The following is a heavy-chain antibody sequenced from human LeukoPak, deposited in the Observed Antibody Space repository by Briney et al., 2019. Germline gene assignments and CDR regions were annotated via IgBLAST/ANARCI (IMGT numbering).Heavy chain of an antibody. J-gene: IGHJ3*02. V-gene: IGHV3-48*04. CDR1: GFTFSSYS. Sequence: GGSLRLSCAASGFTFSSYSMNWVRQAPGKGLEWVSYISSSSSTIYYADSVKGRFTISRDNAKNSLYLQMNSLRAEDTAVYYCASGGSDYDFWSGPRAFDIWGQGTMVTVSS. CDR2: ISSSSSTI. CDR3: ASGGSDYDFWSGPRAFDI. D-gene: IGHD3-3*01.